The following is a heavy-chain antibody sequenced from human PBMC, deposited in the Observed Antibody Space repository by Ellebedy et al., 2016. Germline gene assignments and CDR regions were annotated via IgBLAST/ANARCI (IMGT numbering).Heavy chain of an antibody. V-gene: IGHV6-1*01. CDR3: ARDWNDSDYFDY. D-gene: IGHD1-1*01. J-gene: IGHJ4*02. CDR2: TYYRSKWYN. CDR1: GDSVSSNSAA. Sequence: SETLSLTXAISGDSVSSNSAAWNWIRQSPSRGLEWLGRTYYRSKWYNDYAVSVKSRITINPDTSKNQFSLQLNSETPEDTAVYYCARDWNDSDYFDYWGQGTLVTVSS.